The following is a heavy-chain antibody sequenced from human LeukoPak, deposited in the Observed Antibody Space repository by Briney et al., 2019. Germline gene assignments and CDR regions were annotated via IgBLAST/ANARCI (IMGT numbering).Heavy chain of an antibody. V-gene: IGHV3-48*03. CDR3: ARDGKSGLWFGEPDQNWFDP. J-gene: IGHJ5*02. CDR1: GFTFSSYE. CDR2: ISSSGTTI. D-gene: IGHD3-10*01. Sequence: PGGSLRLSCAASGFTFSSYEMNWVRQAPGKGLEWVSYISSSGTTIYYADSVKGRFTISRDNAKNSLYLQMNSLRAEDTAVYYCARDGKSGLWFGEPDQNWFDPWGQGTLVTVSS.